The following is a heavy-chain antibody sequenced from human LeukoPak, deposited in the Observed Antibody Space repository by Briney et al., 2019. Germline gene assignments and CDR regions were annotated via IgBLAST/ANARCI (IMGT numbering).Heavy chain of an antibody. D-gene: IGHD3-22*01. Sequence: SETLSLTCTVSGGSISSYYWSWIRQPPGKGLEWIGYIYYSGSTNYNPSLKSRVTISVDTSKNQFSLELSSVTAADTAVYYCARVAYYYDSSGYYYFDYWGQGTLVTVFS. J-gene: IGHJ4*02. CDR2: IYYSGST. CDR3: ARVAYYYDSSGYYYFDY. V-gene: IGHV4-59*01. CDR1: GGSISSYY.